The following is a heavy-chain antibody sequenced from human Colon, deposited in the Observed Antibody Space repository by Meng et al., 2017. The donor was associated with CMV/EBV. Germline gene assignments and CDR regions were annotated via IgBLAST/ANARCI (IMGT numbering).Heavy chain of an antibody. V-gene: IGHV1-69*04. D-gene: IGHD3-16*01. CDR2: IAPIIGIV. CDR1: GGSFSSYT. Sequence: SVKVSCKASGGSFSSYTISWVRQAPGQGLEWMGRIAPIIGIVNYAQKFQGRVTITADKTTSTAYMELSSLRSEDTAIYYCGREQRVGGPATTYYYYGMDVWGQGTTVTVS. J-gene: IGHJ6*01. CDR3: GREQRVGGPATTYYYYGMDV.